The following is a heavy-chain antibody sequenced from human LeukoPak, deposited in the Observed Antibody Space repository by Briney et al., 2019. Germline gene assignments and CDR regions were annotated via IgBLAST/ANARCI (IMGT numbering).Heavy chain of an antibody. CDR3: ARDHYEEFWSGYMYYYYMDV. V-gene: IGHV3-7*01. CDR2: IKQDGSEK. CDR1: GFTFSSYG. D-gene: IGHD3-3*01. J-gene: IGHJ6*03. Sequence: PGGSLRLSCAASGFTFSSYGMHWVRQAPGKGLEWVANIKQDGSEKYYVDSVKGRFTISRDNAKNSLYLQMNSLRAEDTAVYYCARDHYEEFWSGYMYYYYMDVWGKGTTVTVSS.